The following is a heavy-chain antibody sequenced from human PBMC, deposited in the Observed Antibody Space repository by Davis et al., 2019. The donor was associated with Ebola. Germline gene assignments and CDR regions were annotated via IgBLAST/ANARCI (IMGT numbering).Heavy chain of an antibody. J-gene: IGHJ6*04. CDR3: AKSGLSFGVVKYHYGMDV. Sequence: LSLTCAASGFTVSSNYMSWVRQAPGKGLEWVSAISGSGGSTYYADSVKGRFTISRDNSKKTLYLQMNSLRAEDTAVYYCAKSGLSFGVVKYHYGMDVWGKGTTVTVSS. CDR2: ISGSGGST. D-gene: IGHD3-3*01. V-gene: IGHV3-23*01. CDR1: GFTVSSNY.